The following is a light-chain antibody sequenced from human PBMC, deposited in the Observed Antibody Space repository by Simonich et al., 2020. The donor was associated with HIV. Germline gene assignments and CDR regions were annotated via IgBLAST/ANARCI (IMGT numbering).Light chain of an antibody. Sequence: DIQMTQSPSTLSSSLGDRVTITCRASQSIVTWLAWYQQKHGNTPKLLIYKASSLESGVPSTFSRSGSGTEFTLTISSLQPDDFATYYCQQYNSHFPTFGQGTKVEIK. V-gene: IGKV1-5*03. CDR2: KAS. CDR3: QQYNSHFPT. CDR1: QSIVTW. J-gene: IGKJ1*01.